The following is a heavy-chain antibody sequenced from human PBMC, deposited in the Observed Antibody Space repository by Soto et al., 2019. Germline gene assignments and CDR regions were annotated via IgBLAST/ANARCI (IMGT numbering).Heavy chain of an antibody. J-gene: IGHJ3*02. CDR2: GFHSGST. D-gene: IGHD6-13*01. CDR3: ARVGIRPTDGFDI. Sequence: SETLSLTCNVSGASMTTGDKYWSWIRQPPGKGLEWIGFGFHSGSTYYNPSLRSRASISVDTSKNQFSLRLTSVSAADRAVYYCARVGIRPTDGFDIWGQGTMVTVSS. CDR1: GASMTTGDKY. V-gene: IGHV4-30-4*01.